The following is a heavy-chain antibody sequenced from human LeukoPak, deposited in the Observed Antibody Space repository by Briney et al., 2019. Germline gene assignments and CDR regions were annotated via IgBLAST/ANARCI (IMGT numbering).Heavy chain of an antibody. CDR1: GLSFINYA. Sequence: GGSLRLSCVASGLSFINYAMTWVRQAPGKGLEWVSTINSGSAGSTSYADPVRGRSTISRDNSKNTLYLQMDSLRADDTAIYYCAKATGSSNGRGPDYWGQGTLVTVSS. V-gene: IGHV3-23*01. D-gene: IGHD1-14*01. J-gene: IGHJ4*02. CDR3: AKATGSSNGRGPDY. CDR2: INSGSAGST.